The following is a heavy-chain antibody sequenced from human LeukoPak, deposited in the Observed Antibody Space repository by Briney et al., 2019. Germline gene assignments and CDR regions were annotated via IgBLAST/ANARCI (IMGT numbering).Heavy chain of an antibody. V-gene: IGHV4-4*07. CDR1: AVSISGYY. Sequence: SETLSLTCTVSAVSISGYYWSWIRQPAGKGLEWIGRIYISRGTTYNPSLRSRVIMSVGTSKNQFSLQLTSVTAADTAVYYCARDRVGDSSGYPFDYWGQGTLVTVSS. CDR3: ARDRVGDSSGYPFDY. J-gene: IGHJ4*02. CDR2: IYISRGT. D-gene: IGHD3-22*01.